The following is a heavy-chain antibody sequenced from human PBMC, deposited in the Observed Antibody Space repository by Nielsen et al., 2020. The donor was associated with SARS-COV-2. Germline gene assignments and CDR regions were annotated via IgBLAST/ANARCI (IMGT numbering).Heavy chain of an antibody. CDR3: ATWTIAAGYYYGTDV. J-gene: IGHJ6*02. CDR2: ISWNSGSI. CDR1: GFTFDDYA. D-gene: IGHD6-13*01. Sequence: GGSLRLSCAASGFTFDDYAMHWVRHAPGKGLEWVSSISWNSGSIGYADSVKGRFTISRDNAKNYLYLQMNSLRAEDTALYYCATWTIAAGYYYGTDVWGHGTTVTVSS. V-gene: IGHV3-9*01.